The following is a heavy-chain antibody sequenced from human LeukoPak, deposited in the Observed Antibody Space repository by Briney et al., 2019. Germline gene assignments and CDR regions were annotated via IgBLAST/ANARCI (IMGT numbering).Heavy chain of an antibody. CDR1: GYTFTSYA. V-gene: IGHV1-69*13. D-gene: IGHD3-10*01. J-gene: IGHJ5*02. Sequence: GASVKVSCKASGYTFTSYAISWVRQAPGQGLEWMGGIIPIFGTANYAQKFQGRVTITADESTSTAYMELSSLRSEDTAVYYCARDSAMVRGVRNWFDPWGQGTLVTVSS. CDR3: ARDSAMVRGVRNWFDP. CDR2: IIPIFGTA.